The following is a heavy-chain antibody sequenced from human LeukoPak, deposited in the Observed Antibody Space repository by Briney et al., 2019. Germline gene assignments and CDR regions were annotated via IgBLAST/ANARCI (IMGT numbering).Heavy chain of an antibody. J-gene: IGHJ4*02. CDR1: GFTFSNAW. CDR2: ITSSGSAM. CDR3: ARVAKNNGFVFDN. V-gene: IGHV3-48*01. D-gene: IGHD2/OR15-2a*01. Sequence: GGSLRLSCAASGFTFSNAWMIWVRQAPGKGLDWVSHITSSGSAMFYADSVKGRFTISRDNAKNALYLQMNSLRAEDTAVYYCARVAKNNGFVFDNWGQGTLVTVSS.